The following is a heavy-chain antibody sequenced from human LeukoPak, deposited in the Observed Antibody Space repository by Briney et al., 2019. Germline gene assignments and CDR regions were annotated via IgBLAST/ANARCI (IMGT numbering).Heavy chain of an antibody. CDR2: ISSSSSYI. J-gene: IGHJ4*02. Sequence: GGSLRLSCEASGFTFSSYSMNWVRQAPGKGLEWVSSISSSSSYIYYADSVKGRFTISRDNAKNSLYLQMNSLRAEDTAVYYCARDGRRGYSYGFFDYWGQGTLVTVSS. V-gene: IGHV3-21*01. D-gene: IGHD5-18*01. CDR3: ARDGRRGYSYGFFDY. CDR1: GFTFSSYS.